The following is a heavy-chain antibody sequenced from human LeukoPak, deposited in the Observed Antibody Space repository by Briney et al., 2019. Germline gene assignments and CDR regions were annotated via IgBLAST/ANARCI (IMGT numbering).Heavy chain of an antibody. J-gene: IGHJ4*02. V-gene: IGHV3-23*01. CDR3: ARHDSFIPY. Sequence: GGPLRLSCAASGFTFNYYAMSWVRQAPGKGLEWVSGISDNEGSTYCTDSVKGRFTISRDNTKNTVYLQMNNLRPDDTAVYFCARHDSFIPYWGQGTLVTVSS. CDR2: ISDNEGST. D-gene: IGHD5-18*01. CDR1: GFTFNYYA.